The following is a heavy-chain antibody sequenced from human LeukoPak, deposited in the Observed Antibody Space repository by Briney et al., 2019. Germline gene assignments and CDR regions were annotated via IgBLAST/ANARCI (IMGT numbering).Heavy chain of an antibody. CDR3: GSPRRGY. J-gene: IGHJ4*02. CDR2: MNQDGRER. Sequence: PGGSLRLTCAASVFTFADLWMCWVRQAPEKGLEWVATMNQDGRERYYVNSVKGRFTISRDNGKNSLYLQMNSLRAEDTAVYLCGSPRRGYWGQGTLVIVSS. V-gene: IGHV3-7*01. CDR1: VFTFADLW.